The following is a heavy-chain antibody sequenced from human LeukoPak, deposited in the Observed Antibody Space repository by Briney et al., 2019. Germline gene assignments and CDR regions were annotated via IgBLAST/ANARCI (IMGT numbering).Heavy chain of an antibody. V-gene: IGHV1-3*01. Sequence: ASVKVSCKASGYTFTSYAMHWVRQAPGQRLEWMGWINAGNGNTKYSQRFQGRVTITRDTSASTAYMELSSLRSEDTAVYYCARLEAYCGGDCYSAFDYWGQGTLVTVSS. D-gene: IGHD2-21*02. CDR3: ARLEAYCGGDCYSAFDY. CDR2: INAGNGNT. J-gene: IGHJ4*02. CDR1: GYTFTSYA.